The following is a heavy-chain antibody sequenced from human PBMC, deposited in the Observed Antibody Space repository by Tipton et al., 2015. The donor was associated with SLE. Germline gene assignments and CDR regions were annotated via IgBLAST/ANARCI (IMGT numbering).Heavy chain of an antibody. D-gene: IGHD7-27*01. CDR1: GFTFSTSG. Sequence: RSLRLSCAASGFTFSTSGMHWVRQAPGKGLEWVALISYDGTNKYYADSVKGRFTISRDNSKNTLYLQMNSLRAEDTAVYYCAREGRTGASGYCGQGTLVTV. V-gene: IGHV3-30*03. CDR2: ISYDGTNK. J-gene: IGHJ4*02. CDR3: AREGRTGASGY.